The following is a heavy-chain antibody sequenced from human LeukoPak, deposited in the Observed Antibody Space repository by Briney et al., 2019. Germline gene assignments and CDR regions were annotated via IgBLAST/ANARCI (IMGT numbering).Heavy chain of an antibody. D-gene: IGHD3-10*01. J-gene: IGHJ3*02. Sequence: AGGSLRLSCAASGFTFRSYAMHWVRQAPGKGLEWVAVISYDGSNKYYADSVKGRFTISRDNSKNTLYLQVNSLRAEDTAVYYCARDANFGYDAFDIWGQGTMVTVSS. V-gene: IGHV3-30-3*01. CDR2: ISYDGSNK. CDR1: GFTFRSYA. CDR3: ARDANFGYDAFDI.